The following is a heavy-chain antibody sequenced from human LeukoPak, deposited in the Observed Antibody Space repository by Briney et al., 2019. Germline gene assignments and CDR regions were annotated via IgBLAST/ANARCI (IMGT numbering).Heavy chain of an antibody. CDR2: MNQDGSGK. CDR3: AKGGLRVTDY. J-gene: IGHJ4*02. CDR1: GFTFSSYR. D-gene: IGHD5/OR15-5a*01. Sequence: GGSLRLSCASSGFTFSSYRMNWVRQAPGKGLEWVANMNQDGSGKYYVDSVKGRFTISRDNAKNSLYLQMNSLRAEDTAVYYCAKGGLRVTDYWGQGTLVTVSS. V-gene: IGHV3-7*01.